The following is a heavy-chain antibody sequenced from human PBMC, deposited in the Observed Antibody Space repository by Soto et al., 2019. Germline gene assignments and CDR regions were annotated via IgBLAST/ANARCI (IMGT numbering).Heavy chain of an antibody. CDR3: AKDDPFPSVASSTLPAAMRP. D-gene: IGHD2-2*01. CDR1: GFTFSSYA. Sequence: GGSLRLSCAASGFTFSSYAMSWVRQAPGKGLEWVSAISGSGGSTYYADSVKGRFTISRDNSKNTLYLQMNSLRAEDTAVYYCAKDDPFPSVASSTLPAAMRPWGQGTLVTVSS. CDR2: ISGSGGST. J-gene: IGHJ5*02. V-gene: IGHV3-23*01.